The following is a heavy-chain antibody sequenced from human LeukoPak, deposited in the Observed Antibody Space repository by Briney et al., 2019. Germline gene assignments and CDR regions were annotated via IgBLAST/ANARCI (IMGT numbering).Heavy chain of an antibody. CDR1: GFTFSSYE. Sequence: GGSLRLSCAASGFTFSSYEMNWVRQAPGKGLEWVSYISSSGSTIYYADSVKGRFTISRDNAKNSLYLQMNSLRAEDTAVYYCAGDLENSSGWRYNWFDPWGQGTLVTVSS. J-gene: IGHJ5*02. D-gene: IGHD6-19*01. CDR3: AGDLENSSGWRYNWFDP. CDR2: ISSSGSTI. V-gene: IGHV3-48*03.